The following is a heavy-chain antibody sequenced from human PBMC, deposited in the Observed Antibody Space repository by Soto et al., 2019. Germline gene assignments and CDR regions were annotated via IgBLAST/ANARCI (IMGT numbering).Heavy chain of an antibody. CDR1: GFIFRDYA. CDR3: ARENSRIAPRLFQH. V-gene: IGHV3-30-3*01. Sequence: GGSLRLSCVASGFIFRDYAMHWARQAHGKGLVWVALISPDGGNQYYSESAKGRFTISRDNSKNTLYLQMNDLRPDDTALYYCARENSRIAPRLFQHWGQGSLVTVSS. CDR2: ISPDGGNQ. J-gene: IGHJ4*01. D-gene: IGHD6-6*01.